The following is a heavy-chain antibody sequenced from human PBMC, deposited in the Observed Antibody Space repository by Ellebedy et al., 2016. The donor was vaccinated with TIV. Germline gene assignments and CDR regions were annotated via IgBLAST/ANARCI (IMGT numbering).Heavy chain of an antibody. CDR2: ISSSGSPI. J-gene: IGHJ4*02. CDR1: GFTFSGYT. CDR3: ARDRSMTPDS. D-gene: IGHD2/OR15-2a*01. V-gene: IGHV3-48*01. Sequence: GGSLRLXXAASGFTFSGYTMNWVRQAPGKGLEWLAFISSSGSPIYYADSVKGRFTISRDNTKDSLHLQMNSLRAEDTAVYYCARDRSMTPDSWGQGSLVTVSS.